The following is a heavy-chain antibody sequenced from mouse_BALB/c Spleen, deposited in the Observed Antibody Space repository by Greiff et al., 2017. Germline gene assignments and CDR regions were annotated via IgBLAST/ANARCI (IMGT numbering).Heavy chain of an antibody. V-gene: IGHV3-2*02. D-gene: IGHD4-1*01. CDR1: GYSITSDYA. Sequence: EVKLMESGPGLVKPSQSLSLTCTVTGYSITSDYAWNWIRQFPGNKLEWMGYISYSGSTSYNPSLKSRISITRDTSKNQFFLQLNSVTTEDTATYYCASKLGWFAYWGQGTLVTVSA. CDR3: ASKLGWFAY. CDR2: ISYSGST. J-gene: IGHJ3*01.